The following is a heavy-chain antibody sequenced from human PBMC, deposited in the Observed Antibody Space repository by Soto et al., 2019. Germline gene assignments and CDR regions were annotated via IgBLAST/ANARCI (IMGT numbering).Heavy chain of an antibody. D-gene: IGHD6-13*01. Sequence: QVQLQESGPGLVKPSQTLSLTCTVSGGSISSGDYYWSWIRQPPGKGLEWIGYIYYSGSTYYNPSLKSRVTISVDTSKNQFSLKLSSMTAADTAVYYCARDSSSSRYYYYGMDVWGQGTTVTVSS. CDR3: ARDSSSSRYYYYGMDV. CDR2: IYYSGST. J-gene: IGHJ6*02. CDR1: GGSISSGDYY. V-gene: IGHV4-30-4*01.